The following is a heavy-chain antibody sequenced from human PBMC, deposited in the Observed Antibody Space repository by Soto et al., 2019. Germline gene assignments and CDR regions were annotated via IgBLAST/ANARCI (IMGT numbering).Heavy chain of an antibody. CDR1: GGTFSSYT. V-gene: IGHV1-69*02. D-gene: IGHD2-15*01. J-gene: IGHJ4*02. CDR3: ARSGGSGGSCYSAY. Sequence: SVKVSCKASGGTFSSYTISWVRQAPGQGLEWMGRIIPILGIANYAQKFQGRVTITADKSTSTAYMELSSLRSEDTAVDYCARSGGSGGSCYSAYWGQGTLVTVS. CDR2: IIPILGIA.